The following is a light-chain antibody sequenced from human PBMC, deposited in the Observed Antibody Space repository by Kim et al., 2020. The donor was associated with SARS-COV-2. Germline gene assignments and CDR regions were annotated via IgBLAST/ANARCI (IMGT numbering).Light chain of an antibody. V-gene: IGLV1-47*01. CDR1: SSNIESKY. Sequence: PRVTIYCSGSSSNIESKYVYWYQQLPGTAPKRLIYRKNQRPSGVPDRFSGSKSGTSASLASSGLRSEDEADYYCAAWDDSLSGPVFGGGTQLTVL. J-gene: IGLJ3*02. CDR2: RKN. CDR3: AAWDDSLSGPV.